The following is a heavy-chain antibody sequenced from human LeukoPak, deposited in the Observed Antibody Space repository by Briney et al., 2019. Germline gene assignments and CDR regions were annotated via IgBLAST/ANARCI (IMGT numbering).Heavy chain of an antibody. CDR2: LSSSGNT. J-gene: IGHJ3*01. V-gene: IGHV4-59*12. D-gene: IGHD1-1*01. Sequence: KPSETLSLTCTVSGGSISSYYWSWIRQPPVKGLEWVGSLSSSGNTYYNPSLKSLIPLSMITSRNQFSLSLTSVTAADTAVYYCGGDGRPTNKDVFDVWGQGTMVTVSS. CDR1: GGSISSYY. CDR3: GGDGRPTNKDVFDV.